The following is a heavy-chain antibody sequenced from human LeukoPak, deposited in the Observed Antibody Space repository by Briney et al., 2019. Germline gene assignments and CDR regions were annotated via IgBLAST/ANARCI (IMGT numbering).Heavy chain of an antibody. J-gene: IGHJ4*02. V-gene: IGHV4-61*05. Sequence: SETLSLTCTVSGGSISSSSYYWGWIRQPPGKGLEWIGYIYYSGSTNYNPSLKSRVTISVDTSKNQFSLKLSSVTAADTAVYYCARVSLGIPDYFDYWGQGTLVTVSS. CDR3: ARVSLGIPDYFDY. CDR2: IYYSGST. CDR1: GGSISSSSYY. D-gene: IGHD2-21*01.